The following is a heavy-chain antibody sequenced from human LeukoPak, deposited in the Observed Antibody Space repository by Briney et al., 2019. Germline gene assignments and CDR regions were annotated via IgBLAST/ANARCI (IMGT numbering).Heavy chain of an antibody. D-gene: IGHD3-10*01. CDR1: GFTFSNYN. CDR3: ARGEYGSGSYHIDY. CDR2: ITLSGTTI. V-gene: IGHV3-48*03. J-gene: IGHJ4*02. Sequence: GGSLRLSCAASGFTFSNYNMNWIRQAPGKGLEWVSYITLSGTTIYYADSVKGRFTISRDNAKNSLYLQMNSLRAEDTAVYYCARGEYGSGSYHIDYWGQGTLVTVSS.